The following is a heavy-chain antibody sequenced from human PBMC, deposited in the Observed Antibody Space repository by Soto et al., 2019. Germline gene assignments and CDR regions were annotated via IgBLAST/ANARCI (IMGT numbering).Heavy chain of an antibody. J-gene: IGHJ4*01. D-gene: IGHD3-3*02. CDR3: AKGRFDVVTISPFDH. CDR2: ISYGGTEE. V-gene: IGHV3-30*18. CDR1: GFTFSSFG. Sequence: GGSLRLSCPASGFTFSSFGMHWVRPAKGKGLEWVAVISYGGTEEKYAASVKGRATVSRDNSKNTGYLQMNRLRGDDSAIYYCAKGRFDVVTISPFDHWGQGTLVTVSS.